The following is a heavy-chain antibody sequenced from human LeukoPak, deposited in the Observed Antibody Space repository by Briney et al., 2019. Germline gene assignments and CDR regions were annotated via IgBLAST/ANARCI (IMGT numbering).Heavy chain of an antibody. CDR3: ARGNPNYVWGSYLHDY. V-gene: IGHV3-23*01. CDR2: ISGSGGST. CDR1: GFTFSSYG. J-gene: IGHJ4*02. Sequence: PGGSLRLSCAASGFTFSSYGMSWVRQAPGKGLEWVSAISGSGGSTYYADSVKGRFTISRDNSKNTLYLQMNSLRAEDTAVYYCARGNPNYVWGSYLHDYWGQGTLVTVSS. D-gene: IGHD3-16*02.